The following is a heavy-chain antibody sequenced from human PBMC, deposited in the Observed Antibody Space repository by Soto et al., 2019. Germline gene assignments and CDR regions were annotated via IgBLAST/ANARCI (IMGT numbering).Heavy chain of an antibody. CDR2: IYYSGST. J-gene: IGHJ5*02. CDR3: ARQGKKSGYYAGNRCDP. V-gene: IGHV4-31*03. Sequence: SETLSLTCTVSGGSISSGGYYWSWIRQHPGKGLEWIGYIYYSGSTYYNPSLKSRVTISVDTSKNQFSLKLSSVTAADTAVYYCARQGKKSGYYAGNRCDPWGQGTLVTVSS. CDR1: GGSISSGGYY. D-gene: IGHD3-22*01.